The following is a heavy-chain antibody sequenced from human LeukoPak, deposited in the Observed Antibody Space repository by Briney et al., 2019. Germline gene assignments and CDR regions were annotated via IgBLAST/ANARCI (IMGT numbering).Heavy chain of an antibody. V-gene: IGHV1-2*02. J-gene: IGHJ4*02. D-gene: IGHD7-27*01. Sequence: ASVKVSCKASGYTFTGYYMHWVRQAPGQGLEWMGWINPNSGGTNSAQKFQGGVTMTRDTSISTAYMELTRLRSDDTAVYYCARGPHWDPHFDYWGQGTLVTVSS. CDR2: INPNSGGT. CDR3: ARGPHWDPHFDY. CDR1: GYTFTGYY.